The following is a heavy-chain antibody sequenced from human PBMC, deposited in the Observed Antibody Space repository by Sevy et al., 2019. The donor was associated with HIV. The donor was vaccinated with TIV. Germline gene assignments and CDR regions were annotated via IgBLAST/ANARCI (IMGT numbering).Heavy chain of an antibody. Sequence: ASVKVSCKASGYTFTSYDINWVRQATGQGLEWMGWMNPNSGNTGYAQKFQGRVTMTRNTSISTAYMELSRLRSDDTAVYYCAREWELLDYYYGMDVWGQGTTVTVSS. V-gene: IGHV1-8*01. CDR3: AREWELLDYYYGMDV. CDR1: GYTFTSYD. J-gene: IGHJ6*02. D-gene: IGHD1-26*01. CDR2: MNPNSGNT.